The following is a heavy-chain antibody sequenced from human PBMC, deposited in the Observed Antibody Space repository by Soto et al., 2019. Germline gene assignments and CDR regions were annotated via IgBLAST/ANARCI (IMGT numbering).Heavy chain of an antibody. CDR1: CGSISNFY. J-gene: IGHJ4*02. CDR3: ARAPMVLSRSYFDS. Sequence: SGTLSLTCPVSCGSISNFYWSWSRQPPGKGLEGIGYISYSGNTNYNPSLKSRVSISVDTSKNQLSLNLTSVTAADTAVYYCARAPMVLSRSYFDSWGQGTPVTVSS. D-gene: IGHD2-8*01. V-gene: IGHV4-59*01. CDR2: ISYSGNT.